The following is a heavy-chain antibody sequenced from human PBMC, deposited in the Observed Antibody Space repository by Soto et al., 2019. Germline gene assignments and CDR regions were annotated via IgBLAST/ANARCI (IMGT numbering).Heavy chain of an antibody. D-gene: IGHD3-22*01. Sequence: GESLKISCKGSGYSFTSYWIGWVRQMPCKCLEWMWIIYPGDSDTRYSPSFQGQVTISADKSISTAYLQWSSLKASDTAMYYCARRRDYYDSSGRGRQYYFDYWGQGTLVTVSS. CDR3: ARRRDYYDSSGRGRQYYFDY. V-gene: IGHV5-51*01. CDR2: IYPGDSDT. J-gene: IGHJ4*02. CDR1: GYSFTSYW.